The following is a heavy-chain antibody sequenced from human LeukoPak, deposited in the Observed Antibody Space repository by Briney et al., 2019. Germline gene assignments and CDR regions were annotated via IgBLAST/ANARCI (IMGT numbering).Heavy chain of an antibody. D-gene: IGHD3-22*01. J-gene: IGHJ4*02. CDR2: I. V-gene: IGHV3-21*01. Sequence: IYYAHSVKARFTISRDNAKNSVYLQMNSLRAEDTAVYYCAREGYYYAGSGYYEWYYFDSWGQGTLVTVSS. CDR3: AREGYYYAGSGYYEWYYFDS.